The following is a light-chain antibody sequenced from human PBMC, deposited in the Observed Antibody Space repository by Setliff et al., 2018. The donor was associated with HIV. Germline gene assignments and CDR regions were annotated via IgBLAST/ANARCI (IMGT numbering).Light chain of an antibody. J-gene: IGLJ1*01. CDR1: SSDVGNYNL. V-gene: IGLV2-23*02. CDR2: EVT. Sequence: QSALAQPASVSGSPGQSITISCTGTSSDVGNYNLVSWYQHHPGKAPKLMLYEVTKRPSGISDRFSGSKSGDTASLIISGLQAEDEADYYCCSYAGSRTFYVFGTGTKVTVL. CDR3: CSYAGSRTFYV.